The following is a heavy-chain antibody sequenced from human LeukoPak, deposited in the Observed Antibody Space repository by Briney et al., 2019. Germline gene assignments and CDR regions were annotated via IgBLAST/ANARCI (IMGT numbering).Heavy chain of an antibody. CDR1: GYTFTSYG. CDR2: ISAYNGNT. CDR3: AREHPDIVVVPAVFYYGMDV. Sequence: ASVKVSCKASGYTFTSYGISWVRQAPRQGLEWMGWISAYNGNTNYAQKLQGRVTMTTDTSTSTAYMELRSLRSDDTAVYYCAREHPDIVVVPAVFYYGMDVWGQGTTVTVSS. J-gene: IGHJ6*02. V-gene: IGHV1-18*01. D-gene: IGHD2-2*01.